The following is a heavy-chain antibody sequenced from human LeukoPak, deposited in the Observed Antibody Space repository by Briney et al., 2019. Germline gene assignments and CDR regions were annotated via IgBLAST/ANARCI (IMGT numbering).Heavy chain of an antibody. CDR3: AREYGSGSYYSGDAFDI. D-gene: IGHD3-10*01. J-gene: IGHJ3*02. CDR2: INHSGST. Sequence: SSETLSLTCAVYGGSFSGYYWSWIRQPPGKGLEWIGEINHSGSTNYNPSLKSRVTISVDTSKNQFSLKLSSVTAADTAVYYYAREYGSGSYYSGDAFDIWGQGTMVTVSS. CDR1: GGSFSGYY. V-gene: IGHV4-34*01.